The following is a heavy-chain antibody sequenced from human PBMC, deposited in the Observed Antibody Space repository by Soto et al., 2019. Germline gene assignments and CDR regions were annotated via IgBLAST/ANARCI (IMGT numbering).Heavy chain of an antibody. CDR1: VGALSGYA. J-gene: IGHJ6*02. V-gene: IGHV1-69*11. CDR2: IIPFIGTA. Sequence: SVKVSCKAHVGALSGYAISLVRQAPGQGLEWMGRIIPFIGTANYAQKFQGRFTITADESTSTAYMELTSLRSEDTAVYYCARVVITTVPASYYYGMDVWGQGTTVTVSS. D-gene: IGHD4-4*01. CDR3: ARVVITTVPASYYYGMDV.